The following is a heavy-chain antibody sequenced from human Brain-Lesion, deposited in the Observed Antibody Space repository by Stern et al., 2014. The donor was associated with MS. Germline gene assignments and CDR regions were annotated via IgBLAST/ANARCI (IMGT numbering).Heavy chain of an antibody. CDR3: AKWPHHIAVAGTRYFQH. CDR1: GFSFSTYA. CDR2: TSGPGRPP. Sequence: DQPVASGGGLVPPGGSLRLSCASSGFSFSTYAMSWVRQTPGKGLQWVSVTSGPGRPPYYAASVKGRFTISRDNSKNTLYLQMDSLRADDTAVYYCAKWPHHIAVAGTRYFQHWGQGTLVTVSS. J-gene: IGHJ1*01. V-gene: IGHV3-23*04. D-gene: IGHD6-19*01.